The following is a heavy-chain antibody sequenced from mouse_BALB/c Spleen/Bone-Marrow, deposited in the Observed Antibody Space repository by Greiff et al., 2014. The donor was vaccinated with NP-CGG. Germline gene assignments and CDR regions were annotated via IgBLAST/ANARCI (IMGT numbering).Heavy chain of an antibody. CDR3: ARQGNWDGYFDV. D-gene: IGHD4-1*01. CDR1: GFAFSSYD. CDR2: ISSGGSYT. V-gene: IGHV5-9*02. Sequence: DVMLVESGGGLVKPGGSLKLSCAASGFAFSSYDMSWVRQTPEKRLEWAATISSGGSYTYYPDSVKGRFTISRDNARNTLYLQMSSLRSEDTALYYCARQGNWDGYFDVWGAGTTVTVSS. J-gene: IGHJ1*01.